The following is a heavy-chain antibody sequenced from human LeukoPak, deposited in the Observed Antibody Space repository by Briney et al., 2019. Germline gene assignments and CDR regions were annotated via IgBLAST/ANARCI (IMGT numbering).Heavy chain of an antibody. Sequence: ASVKVSCKASGYTFTGYYMHWVRQAPGQGLEWMGWINPNSGGTNYAQKFQGWVTMTRDTPISTAYMELSRLRSDDTAVYYCARGRRTGYPPVYYFDYWGQGTLVTVSS. D-gene: IGHD3/OR15-3a*01. CDR3: ARGRRTGYPPVYYFDY. J-gene: IGHJ4*02. V-gene: IGHV1-2*04. CDR1: GYTFTGYY. CDR2: INPNSGGT.